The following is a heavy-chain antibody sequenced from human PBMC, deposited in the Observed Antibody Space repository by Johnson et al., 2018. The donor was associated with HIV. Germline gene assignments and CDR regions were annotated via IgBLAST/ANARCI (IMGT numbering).Heavy chain of an antibody. Sequence: QVQLVESGGGVVQPGRSPRLSCAASGFTFSSYAMHWVRQAPGKGLEWVAVISYDGSNKYYADSVKGRFTISRDNSKNTFYLQMNSLTAEDTAVYFCARGGPLTMVQDALDTWGQGTMVIVSA. D-gene: IGHD3-10*01. CDR1: GFTFSSYA. CDR2: ISYDGSNK. CDR3: ARGGPLTMVQDALDT. J-gene: IGHJ3*02. V-gene: IGHV3-30*04.